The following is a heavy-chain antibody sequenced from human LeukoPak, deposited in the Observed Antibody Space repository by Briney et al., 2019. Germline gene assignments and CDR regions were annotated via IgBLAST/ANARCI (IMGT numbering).Heavy chain of an antibody. CDR1: GYTVIDYN. CDR2: INPKSGRT. CDR3: AARGSGGYSS. J-gene: IGHJ5*02. D-gene: IGHD3-10*01. V-gene: IGHV1-2*02. Sequence: GASVTVSFTASGYTVIDYNMHWVRQAPGQGLEWLGWINPKSGRTNYGQKCHGRVAVTTDTSTSTAYMELNSLRSDDPAVYYCAARGSGGYSSWGQGTLVTVSS.